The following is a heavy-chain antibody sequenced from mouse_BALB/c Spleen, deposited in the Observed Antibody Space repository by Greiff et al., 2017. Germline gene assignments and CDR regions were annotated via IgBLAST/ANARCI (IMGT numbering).Heavy chain of an antibody. J-gene: IGHJ2*01. D-gene: IGHD1-1*01. Sequence: EVMLVESGGGLVQPGGSLKLSCAASGFTFSSYTMSWVRQTPEKRLEWVAYISNGGGSTYYPDTVKGRFTISRDNAKNTLYLQMSSLKSEDTAMYYCARHPHYYGSSSHYFDYWGQGTTLTVSS. CDR1: GFTFSSYT. CDR2: ISNGGGST. V-gene: IGHV5-12-2*01. CDR3: ARHPHYYGSSSHYFDY.